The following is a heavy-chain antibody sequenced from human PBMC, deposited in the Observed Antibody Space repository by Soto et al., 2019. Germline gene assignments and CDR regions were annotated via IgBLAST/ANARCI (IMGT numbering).Heavy chain of an antibody. CDR1: GGSISSSSYY. CDR2: IYYSGST. Sequence: QLQLQESGPGLVKPSETLSLTCTVSGGSISSSSYYWGWIRQPPGKGLEWIGSIYYSGSTYYNPSLKSRVTISVDTSKHQFSLKLSSVTAADTAVYYCARCITMVRGAPQASDFDYWGQGTLVTVSS. V-gene: IGHV4-39*01. D-gene: IGHD3-10*01. J-gene: IGHJ4*02. CDR3: ARCITMVRGAPQASDFDY.